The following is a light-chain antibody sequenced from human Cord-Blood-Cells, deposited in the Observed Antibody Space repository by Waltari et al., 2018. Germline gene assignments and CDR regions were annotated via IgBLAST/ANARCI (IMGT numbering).Light chain of an antibody. Sequence: EIVLTQSPGTLSLSPGGRATLSCRASQSVSSSYLAWYQQKPGQAPRLLIYGASSRATGIPDRFSGSGSGTDFTLTISRLEPEDFAVYYCQQYGSFFGQGTRLEIK. CDR3: QQYGSF. J-gene: IGKJ5*01. CDR2: GAS. V-gene: IGKV3-20*01. CDR1: QSVSSSY.